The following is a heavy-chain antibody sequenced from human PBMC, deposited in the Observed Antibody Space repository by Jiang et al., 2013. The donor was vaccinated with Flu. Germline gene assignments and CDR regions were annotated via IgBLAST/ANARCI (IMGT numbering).Heavy chain of an antibody. CDR2: IYPGDSDT. J-gene: IGHJ6*03. CDR1: GYSFTNYW. V-gene: IGHV5-51*01. D-gene: IGHD1-26*01. CDR3: ARVGSPPYYYFYYMDV. Sequence: GAEVKKPGESLKISCKTSGYSFTNYWIGWVRQMPGKGLEWIGIIYPGDSDTRYRPSFQGQVTISADKSTNTAYLQWSSLKASDTAMYYCARVGSPPYYYFYYMDVWGKGTAVTVSS.